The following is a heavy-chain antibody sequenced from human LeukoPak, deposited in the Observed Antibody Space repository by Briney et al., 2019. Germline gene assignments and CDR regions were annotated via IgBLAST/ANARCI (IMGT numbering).Heavy chain of an antibody. V-gene: IGHV1-69*04. D-gene: IGHD3-9*01. Sequence: SVKVSCKASGGTFSSYAISWVRQAPGQGLEWMRRIIPILGIANYAQKFQGRVTITADKSTSTAYMELSSLRSEDTAVYYCARGGYYDILTGYYGPLDYWGQGTLVTVSS. CDR2: IIPILGIA. CDR3: ARGGYYDILTGYYGPLDY. CDR1: GGTFSSYA. J-gene: IGHJ4*02.